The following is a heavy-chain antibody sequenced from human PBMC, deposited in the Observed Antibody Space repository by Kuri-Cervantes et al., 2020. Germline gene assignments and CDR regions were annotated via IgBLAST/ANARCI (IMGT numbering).Heavy chain of an antibody. CDR1: GLTFSSYA. CDR2: MSYDGSNK. V-gene: IGHV3-30-3*01. CDR3: ARVDCRGYTCYVPSHGFDI. Sequence: GESLKISCAASGLTFSSYAMYWVRQAPGKGLEWVAIMSYDGSNKYYADSVKGRFTISRDNAKNSLYLQMNSLRAEDTAVYYCARVDCRGYTCYVPSHGFDIWGQGTMVTVSS. J-gene: IGHJ3*02. D-gene: IGHD2-15*01.